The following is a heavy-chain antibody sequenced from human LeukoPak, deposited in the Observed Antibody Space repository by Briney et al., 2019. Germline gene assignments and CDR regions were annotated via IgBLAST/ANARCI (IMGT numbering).Heavy chain of an antibody. V-gene: IGHV1-46*01. Sequence: ASVKVSCKASGYTFTSYYMHWVRQAPGQGLKWMGIINPSGGSTSYAQKFQGRVTMTRDTSTSTVYMELSSLGSEDTAVYYCARVRGHYYDSSGYYAPHDAFDIWGQGTMVTVSS. CDR1: GYTFTSYY. J-gene: IGHJ3*02. CDR3: ARVRGHYYDSSGYYAPHDAFDI. D-gene: IGHD3-22*01. CDR2: INPSGGST.